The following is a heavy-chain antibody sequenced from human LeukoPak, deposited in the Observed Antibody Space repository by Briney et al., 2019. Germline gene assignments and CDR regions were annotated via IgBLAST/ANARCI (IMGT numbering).Heavy chain of an antibody. CDR1: GGSFSGYY. V-gene: IGHV4-34*01. Sequence: SETLSLTCAVYGGSFSGYYWSWIRQPPGKGLEWIGEINHSGSTNYNPSLKSRVTISVDTSKNQFSLKLSSVTAADTAVYYCARIRKMVRGVIRAFDIWGQGTMVTVSS. CDR3: ARIRKMVRGVIRAFDI. CDR2: INHSGST. D-gene: IGHD3-10*01. J-gene: IGHJ3*02.